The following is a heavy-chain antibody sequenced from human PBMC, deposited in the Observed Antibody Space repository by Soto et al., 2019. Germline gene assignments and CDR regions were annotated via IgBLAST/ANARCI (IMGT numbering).Heavy chain of an antibody. D-gene: IGHD5-12*01. V-gene: IGHV3-30-3*01. J-gene: IGHJ5*02. Sequence: QVQLVESGGGVVQPGRSLRLSCAASGFTFSSYAMHWVRQAPGKGLEWVAVISYDGSNKYYADSVKGRFTISRDNSKNTLYLQMNSLRAEDTAVYYCASTQGVATINNWFDPWGQGTLVTVSS. CDR1: GFTFSSYA. CDR3: ASTQGVATINNWFDP. CDR2: ISYDGSNK.